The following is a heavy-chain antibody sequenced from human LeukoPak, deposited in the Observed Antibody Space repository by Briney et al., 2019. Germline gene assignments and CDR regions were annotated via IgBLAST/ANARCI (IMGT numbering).Heavy chain of an antibody. CDR1: GFTFSSSW. Sequence: PGGSLRLSCAASGFTFSSSWMPWVRQSPGKGLEWVANIKQDGSQKYYVDSVKGRFTISRDNAKNSLYLEMNSLRAEDTAVYYCARDRGDRLFDYWGQGILVTVSS. CDR3: ARDRGDRLFDY. CDR2: IKQDGSQK. D-gene: IGHD4-17*01. V-gene: IGHV3-7*01. J-gene: IGHJ4*02.